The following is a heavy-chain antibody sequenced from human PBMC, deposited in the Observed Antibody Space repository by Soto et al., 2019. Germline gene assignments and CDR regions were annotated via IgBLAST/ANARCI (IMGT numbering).Heavy chain of an antibody. CDR2: IYYSGST. CDR1: GGYISSSSYY. V-gene: IGHV4-39*02. Sequence: PSETLSLTCTVSGGYISSSSYYWGWIRQPPGKGLEWIGSIYYSGSTYYNPSLKSRVTISVDTSKNQFSLKLSSVTAEDTAVYYCARDRVGASVDIDYWGQGTLVTVSS. D-gene: IGHD1-26*01. CDR3: ARDRVGASVDIDY. J-gene: IGHJ4*02.